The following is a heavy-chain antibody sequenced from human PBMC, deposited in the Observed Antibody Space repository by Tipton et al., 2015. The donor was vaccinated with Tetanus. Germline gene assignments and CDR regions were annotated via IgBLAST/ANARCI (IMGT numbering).Heavy chain of an antibody. CDR1: GGSISSGGYY. D-gene: IGHD3-9*01. V-gene: IGHV4-31*03. CDR3: ARGPLGHILTGYYPSGPGD. Sequence: TLSLTCTVSGGSISSGGYYWSWIRQHPGKGLEWIGYIYYSGSTYYNPSLKSRVTISVDTSKNQFSLKLSSVTAADTAVYYCARGPLGHILTGYYPSGPGDWGQGTLVTVSS. CDR2: IYYSGST. J-gene: IGHJ4*02.